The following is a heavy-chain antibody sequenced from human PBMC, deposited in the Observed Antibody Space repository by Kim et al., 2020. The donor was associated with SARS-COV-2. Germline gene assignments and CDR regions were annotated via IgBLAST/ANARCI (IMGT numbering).Heavy chain of an antibody. J-gene: IGHJ5*02. Sequence: YAQGFTGRFVFSLDTSVSTAYLQISSLKAEDTAVYYCARKKYSYGLNWFDPWGQGTLVTVSS. V-gene: IGHV7-4-1*02. D-gene: IGHD5-18*01. CDR3: ARKKYSYGLNWFDP.